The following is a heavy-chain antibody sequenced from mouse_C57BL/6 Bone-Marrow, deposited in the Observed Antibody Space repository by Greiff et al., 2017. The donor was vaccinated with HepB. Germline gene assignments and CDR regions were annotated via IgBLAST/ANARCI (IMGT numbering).Heavy chain of an antibody. Sequence: EVQRVESGPELVKPGASVKISCNASGYSFTGYYMNWVKQSPEKSLEWIGEINPSTGGTTYNQKFKAKATLTVDKSSSTAYMQLKSLTSEDSAVYYCARILRWYFVYWGQGATLTVSS. V-gene: IGHV1-42*01. CDR3: ARILRWYFVY. D-gene: IGHD1-1*01. J-gene: IGHJ2*01. CDR1: GYSFTGYY. CDR2: INPSTGGT.